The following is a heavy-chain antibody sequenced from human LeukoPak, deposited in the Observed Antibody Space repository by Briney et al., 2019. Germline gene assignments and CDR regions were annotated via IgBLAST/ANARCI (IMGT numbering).Heavy chain of an antibody. J-gene: IGHJ4*02. V-gene: IGHV3-30*02. CDR3: AKDTNAFSCDH. CDR1: GFTFSSYA. CDR2: THHDGTK. D-gene: IGHD2-2*01. Sequence: PGGSLRLSCAASGFTFSSYAMHWVRQAPGKGLEWVALTHHDGTKYYSDSVKGRFTVSRDNSKNTAYLQMNSLRAEDTAVYYCAKDTNAFSCDHWGQGTLVTVSS.